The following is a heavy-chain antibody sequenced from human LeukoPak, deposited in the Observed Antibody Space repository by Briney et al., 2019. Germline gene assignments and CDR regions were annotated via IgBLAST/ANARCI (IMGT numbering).Heavy chain of an antibody. Sequence: GGSLRLSCVASGFTFSSYSMNWVRQAPGKGLEFVSAISKNGRNTYYGNSMKGRFTISRDISKNTLYLQMGSLRPEDMAVYYCARVDSGSACASWGQGILVTVSS. CDR2: ISKNGRNT. J-gene: IGHJ1*01. V-gene: IGHV3-64*01. CDR1: GFTFSSYS. CDR3: ARVDSGSACAS. D-gene: IGHD6-19*01.